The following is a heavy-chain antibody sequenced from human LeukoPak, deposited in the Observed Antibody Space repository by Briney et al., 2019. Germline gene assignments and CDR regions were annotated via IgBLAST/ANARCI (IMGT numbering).Heavy chain of an antibody. CDR2: INPNSGGT. D-gene: IGHD2-15*01. CDR1: GGTFSSYA. Sequence: ASVKVSCKASGGTFSSYAISWVRQAPGQGLEWMGWINPNSGGTNYAQKFQGRVTMTRDTSISTAYMELSRLRSDDTAVYYCARVGYCSGGSCYDAFDIWGQGTMVTVSS. J-gene: IGHJ3*02. CDR3: ARVGYCSGGSCYDAFDI. V-gene: IGHV1-2*02.